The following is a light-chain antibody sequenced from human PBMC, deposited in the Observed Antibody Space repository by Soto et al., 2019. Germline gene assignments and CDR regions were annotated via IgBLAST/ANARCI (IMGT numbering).Light chain of an antibody. J-gene: IGLJ2*01. Sequence: QSALTQPASVSGSPGQSIAISCTGTSSDVGGYSYVSWYQVHPGKAPKLMIFDVTHRPSGVSYRFSGSKSGNTASLTISGLQAEDEADYYCSSYTSSSSLVVFGGGTKLTVL. V-gene: IGLV2-14*03. CDR3: SSYTSSSSLVV. CDR1: SSDVGGYSY. CDR2: DVT.